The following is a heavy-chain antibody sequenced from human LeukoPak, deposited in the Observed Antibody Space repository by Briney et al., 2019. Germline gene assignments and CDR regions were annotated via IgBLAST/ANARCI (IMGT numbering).Heavy chain of an antibody. CDR2: IYHSGST. V-gene: IGHV4-30-2*01. Sequence: SETLSLTCAVSGGSISSGGYSWSWIRQPPGKGLEWIGYIYHSGSTYYNPSLKSRVTISVDRSKNQFSLKLSSVTAADTAVYYCAREAATGGARSYNWFDPWGQGTLVTVSS. CDR1: GGSISSGGYS. CDR3: AREAATGGARSYNWFDP. D-gene: IGHD1-26*01. J-gene: IGHJ5*02.